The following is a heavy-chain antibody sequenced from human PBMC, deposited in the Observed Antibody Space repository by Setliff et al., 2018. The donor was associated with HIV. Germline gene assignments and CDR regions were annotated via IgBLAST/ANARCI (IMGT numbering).Heavy chain of an antibody. CDR2: ISYDGNSQ. Sequence: PGGSLRLSCAASGFTFSYYTMHWIRQTPDNGLEWVAVISYDGNSQYYADSVKGRFTLSRDNFRNTLYLQMNSLRPEDTAVYYCARDCQVGWVFTYGMDVWGQGTLVTVSS. V-gene: IGHV3-30*04. D-gene: IGHD6-13*01. CDR3: ARDCQVGWVFTYGMDV. J-gene: IGHJ6*02. CDR1: GFTFSYYT.